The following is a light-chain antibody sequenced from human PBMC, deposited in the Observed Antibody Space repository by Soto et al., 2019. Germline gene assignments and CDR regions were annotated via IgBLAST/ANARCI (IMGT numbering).Light chain of an antibody. Sequence: EIVMTQSPATLSVSPGERATLSCRASQTISSNLAWYQQKPGQAPRLLIYGASTRATGIPARFSGSGSGTEFTLTISSLQSEDLAVYYCQQYNEWPLSTFGQGTKVEIK. CDR1: QTISSN. CDR2: GAS. J-gene: IGKJ1*01. CDR3: QQYNEWPLST. V-gene: IGKV3-15*01.